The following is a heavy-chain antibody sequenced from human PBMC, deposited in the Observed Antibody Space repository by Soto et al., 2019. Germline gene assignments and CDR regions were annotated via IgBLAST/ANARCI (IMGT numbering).Heavy chain of an antibody. D-gene: IGHD2-15*01. CDR3: ARDYSTTAPFDY. CDR1: GFTFSMHT. V-gene: IGHV3-30*04. CDR2: ISFDGSNK. J-gene: IGHJ4*02. Sequence: QVHLVESGGGVVQPGRSLRLACAASGFTFSMHTLHWVRQAPGKGLEWVAVISFDGSNKLYADSVEGRFTISKDNSKNMLYLQMNSLRLEDTAVYYCARDYSTTAPFDYWGQGTLVTVSS.